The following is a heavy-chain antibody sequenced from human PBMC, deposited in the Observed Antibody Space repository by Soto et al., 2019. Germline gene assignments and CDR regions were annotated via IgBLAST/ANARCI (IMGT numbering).Heavy chain of an antibody. CDR1: GFTFTSSG. CDR3: AREMGACSDSSCYPGPYDS. Sequence: HPXGSLILSVAAPGFTFTSSGINGVRQAPGQGLEWVSYITSKSTTINYADSVKGRFTVSRDNAKNSLYLQLNSLRDEDTAVYYCAREMGACSDSSCYPGPYDSWGQGTLVTVSS. V-gene: IGHV3-48*02. CDR2: ITSKSTTI. J-gene: IGHJ5*02. D-gene: IGHD3-16*01.